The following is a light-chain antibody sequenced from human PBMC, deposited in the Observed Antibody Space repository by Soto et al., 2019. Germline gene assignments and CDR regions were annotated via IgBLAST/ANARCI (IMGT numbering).Light chain of an antibody. CDR1: RSIRTY. CDR2: AAA. V-gene: IGKV1-39*01. J-gene: IGKJ1*01. CDR3: QQSYSTPPT. Sequence: DLQMTQSPSSLSASVGDRVTITCRASRSIRTYLNWYQQKPGKAPKLLIYAAAVLQSGVPLRFSGSGSGTDFTLTISSLQPEDFATFYCQQSYSTPPTFGQGTKVDIK.